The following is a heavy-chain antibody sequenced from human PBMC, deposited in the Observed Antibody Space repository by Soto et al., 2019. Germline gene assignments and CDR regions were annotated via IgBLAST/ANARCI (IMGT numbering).Heavy chain of an antibody. V-gene: IGHV4-34*01. J-gene: IGHJ4*02. Sequence: SETLSLTCAVYGGSFSGYYWSWIRQPPGKGLEWIGEINHSGSTNYNPSLKSRVTISVDTSKNQFSLKLSSVTAADTAVYYCAREMVKSDIVVVPAAMFDYWGQGTLVTVSS. CDR2: INHSGST. CDR3: AREMVKSDIVVVPAAMFDY. CDR1: GGSFSGYY. D-gene: IGHD2-2*01.